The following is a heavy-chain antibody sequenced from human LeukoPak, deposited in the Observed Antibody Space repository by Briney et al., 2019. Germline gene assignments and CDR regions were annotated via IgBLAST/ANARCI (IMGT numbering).Heavy chain of an antibody. CDR2: ISWNSGSI. Sequence: GGSLRLSCAASGFTFDDYAMHWVRQAPGKGLEWVSGISWNSGSIGYADSVKGRFTISRDNAKNSLYLQMNSLRAEDTALYYCARERDDSPWYYYYMDVWGKGTTVTVSS. V-gene: IGHV3-9*01. D-gene: IGHD5-24*01. CDR3: ARERDDSPWYYYYMDV. CDR1: GFTFDDYA. J-gene: IGHJ6*03.